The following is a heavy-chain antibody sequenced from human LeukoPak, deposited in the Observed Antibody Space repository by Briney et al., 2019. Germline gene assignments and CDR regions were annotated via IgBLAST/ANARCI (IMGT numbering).Heavy chain of an antibody. CDR1: GFTVSNNY. CDR3: ARGGYCSGGNCYGSFDY. CDR2: IYSGGTT. J-gene: IGHJ4*02. D-gene: IGHD2-15*01. Sequence: QPGGSLRLSCAASGFTVSNNYMSWVRQAPGKGLEWVSVIYSGGTTYYADSVKGRFTISRDNSKNTLYLLTNSLRAEDTAVYYCARGGYCSGGNCYGSFDYWGQGTLVTVSS. V-gene: IGHV3-66*01.